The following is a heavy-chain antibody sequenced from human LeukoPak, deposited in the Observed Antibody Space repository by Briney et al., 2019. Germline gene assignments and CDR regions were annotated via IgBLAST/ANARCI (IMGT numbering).Heavy chain of an antibody. CDR1: GDSMTSYY. J-gene: IGHJ3*02. V-gene: IGHV4-59*08. D-gene: IGHD2/OR15-2a*01. Sequence: PSETLSLTCTVSGDSMTSYYWSWIRQPPGKGLEWIGNIYYSGTSNYNPSLRSRVTISEDTSKNQFSLELNSVTVADTAVYYCARHDQVSISSPKFNDAFDIWGQGTMVTVSS. CDR2: IYYSGTS. CDR3: ARHDQVSISSPKFNDAFDI.